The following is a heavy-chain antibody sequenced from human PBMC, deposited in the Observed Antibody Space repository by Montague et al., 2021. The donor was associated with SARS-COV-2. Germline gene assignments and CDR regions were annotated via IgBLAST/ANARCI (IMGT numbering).Heavy chain of an antibody. J-gene: IGHJ4*02. CDR1: GFSLTTCGVG. CDR2: VYWDDDE. D-gene: IGHD3-3*01. Sequence: PALVKPTQTLTLTCTFSGFSLTTCGVGVGWIRQPPGKAPDWLTLVYWDDDEHYSPSLKNRLSITKATSKTRVVLTVTNMHPVDTATYYCVCWRVVDGNHNFDFWGQGTLVTVSS. V-gene: IGHV2-5*02. CDR3: VCWRVVDGNHNFDF.